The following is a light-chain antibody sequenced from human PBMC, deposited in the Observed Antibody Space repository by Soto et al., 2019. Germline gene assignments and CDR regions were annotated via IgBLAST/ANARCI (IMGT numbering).Light chain of an antibody. Sequence: QSVLTQPASVSGSPGRSITISCTGTSSDVGGYNYVSWYQQHPGKAPKLMIYDVSNRPSGVSNRFSGSKSGNTASLTISGLQAEDEADYYCSSYTSSSTKVFGSGTMVTVL. V-gene: IGLV2-14*01. CDR3: SSYTSSSTKV. CDR2: DVS. CDR1: SSDVGGYNY. J-gene: IGLJ1*01.